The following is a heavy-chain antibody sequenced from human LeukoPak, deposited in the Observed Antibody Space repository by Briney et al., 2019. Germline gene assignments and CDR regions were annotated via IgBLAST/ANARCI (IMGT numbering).Heavy chain of an antibody. D-gene: IGHD3-10*01. Sequence: SETLSLTCAVYGDSFSDYYWSWIRQPPGKGPEWIGEINHSGTTNSHPSLKSRVTISADTSNNQVSLKLASVTAADTALYYCAGEEASQDFDAFHIWGQGTMVTVSS. V-gene: IGHV4-34*01. CDR3: AGEEASQDFDAFHI. CDR2: INHSGTT. CDR1: GDSFSDYY. J-gene: IGHJ3*02.